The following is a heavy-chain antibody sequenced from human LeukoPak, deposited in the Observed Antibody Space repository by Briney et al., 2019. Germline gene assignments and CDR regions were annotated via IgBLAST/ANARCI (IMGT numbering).Heavy chain of an antibody. J-gene: IGHJ4*02. CDR2: IHYSGTT. Sequence: PSETLSLTCSVSGYSIGTGYFWVWIRQPPGKGPEWIGNIHYSGTTYYNPSLNSRVAISVDTSKNQFSLNLSSVTAADTAIYYCARDGAVSGYSFDYWGQGILVTVSS. D-gene: IGHD3-22*01. CDR1: GYSIGTGYF. CDR3: ARDGAVSGYSFDY. V-gene: IGHV4-38-2*02.